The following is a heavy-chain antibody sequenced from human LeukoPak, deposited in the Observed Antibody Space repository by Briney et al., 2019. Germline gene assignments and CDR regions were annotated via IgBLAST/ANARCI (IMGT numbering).Heavy chain of an antibody. J-gene: IGHJ6*03. CDR2: INPNSGGT. CDR1: GYTFTGYY. CDR3: ASNVVPAAIDYYMDV. V-gene: IGHV1-2*02. D-gene: IGHD2-2*01. Sequence: ASVTVSCKASGYTFTGYYMHWVRQAPGQGLEWMGWINPNSGGTNYAQKFQGRVTMTRDTSISTAYMELSRLRSDDTAVYYCASNVVPAAIDYYMDVWGKGTTVTVSS.